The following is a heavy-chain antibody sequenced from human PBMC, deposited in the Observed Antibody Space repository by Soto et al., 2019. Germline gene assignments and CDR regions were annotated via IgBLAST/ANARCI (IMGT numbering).Heavy chain of an antibody. CDR1: GFTFSSYA. D-gene: IGHD5-18*01. V-gene: IGHV3-23*01. J-gene: IGHJ4*02. CDR2: ISGSGSST. CDR3: AKGDRGYSYYFDY. Sequence: GGSLRLSCAASGFTFSSYAMSWVRQAPGKGLEWVSAISGSGSSTYYADSVKGRFTISRDNSKNTLYLQVNSLRAEDTAVYYCAKGDRGYSYYFDYWGQGTLVTVSS.